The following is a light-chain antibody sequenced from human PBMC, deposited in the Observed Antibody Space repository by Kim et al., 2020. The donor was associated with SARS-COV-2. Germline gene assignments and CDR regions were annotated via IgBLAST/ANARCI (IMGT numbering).Light chain of an antibody. V-gene: IGKV4-1*01. CDR2: WAS. J-gene: IGKJ4*01. CDR3: QQYYSTPHT. Sequence: DIVMTQSPDSLAVSLGERATINCKSSRSVLYSSNNKNYLAWYQQKPGQPPNLLIYWASTRESGVPDRFSGSGSGTDFTLTISSLQAEDVAVYYCQQYYSTPHTFGGGTKVDIK. CDR1: RSVLYSSNNKNY.